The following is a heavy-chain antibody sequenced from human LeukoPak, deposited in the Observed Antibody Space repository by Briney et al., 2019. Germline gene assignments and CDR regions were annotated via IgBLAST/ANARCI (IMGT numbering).Heavy chain of an antibody. CDR3: ARSVGGPIVVMVAATRL. V-gene: IGHV4-59*12. CDR2: IYYSGST. D-gene: IGHD2-15*01. J-gene: IGHJ4*02. Sequence: PSETLSLTCTVSGGSISSYYWSWIRQPPGKGLEWIGYIYYSGSTNYNPSLKSRVTISVDTSKNQFSLKLSSVTAADTAVYYCARSVGGPIVVMVAATRLWGQGTLVTVSS. CDR1: GGSISSYY.